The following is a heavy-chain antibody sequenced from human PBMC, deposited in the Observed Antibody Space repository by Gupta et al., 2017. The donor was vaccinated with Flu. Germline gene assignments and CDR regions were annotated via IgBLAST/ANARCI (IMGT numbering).Heavy chain of an antibody. CDR2: IRSKAYGGTT. CDR1: YA. CDR3: TRVPTGTGRDAFDI. V-gene: IGHV3-49*04. J-gene: IGHJ3*02. Sequence: YAMSWVRQAPGKGLEWVGFIRSKAYGGTTEYAASVKGRFSISRDDSKSIAYLQVNSLKTEDTAVFYCTRVPTGTGRDAFDIWGQGTMVTVSS. D-gene: IGHD1-1*01.